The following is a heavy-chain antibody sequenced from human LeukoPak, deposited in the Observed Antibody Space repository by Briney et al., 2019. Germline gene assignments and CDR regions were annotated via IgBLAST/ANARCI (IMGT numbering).Heavy chain of an antibody. CDR1: GFTFSNYA. D-gene: IGHD3-3*01. CDR2: ITGSGGST. J-gene: IGHJ4*02. CDR3: AKDKGDFWSGHHY. Sequence: PGGSLRLSCAASGFTFSNYAMSWVRQAPGKGLEWVSSITGSGGSTYYADSVKGRFTISRDNSKNTLYLQMSSLRAKDTAVYYCAKDKGDFWSGHHYWGQGTLVTVSS. V-gene: IGHV3-23*01.